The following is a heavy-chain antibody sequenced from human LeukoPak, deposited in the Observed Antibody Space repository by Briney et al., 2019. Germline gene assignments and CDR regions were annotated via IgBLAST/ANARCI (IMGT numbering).Heavy chain of an antibody. D-gene: IGHD6-13*01. CDR1: GGSISSYY. Sequence: SETLSLTCTVSGGSISSYYWSWIRQPPGKGLEWIGYIYTSGSTNYNPSLKSRVTISVDTSKNQFSLKLSSVTAADTAVYYCARVAHSSSWAYYYYYYMDVWGKGTTVTVSS. CDR3: ARVAHSSSWAYYYYYYMDV. CDR2: IYTSGST. J-gene: IGHJ6*03. V-gene: IGHV4-4*09.